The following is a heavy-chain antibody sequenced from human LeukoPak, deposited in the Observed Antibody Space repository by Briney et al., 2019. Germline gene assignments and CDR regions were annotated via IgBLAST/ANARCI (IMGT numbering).Heavy chain of an antibody. CDR1: GFTFSSDA. D-gene: IGHD4-17*01. V-gene: IGHV3-30*02. CDR3: ANDGDYGRGFDY. J-gene: IGHJ4*02. CDR2: IRYDGSNK. Sequence: GGSLRLSCAASGFTFSSDAMHWVRQAPGKGLEWVAFIRYDGSNKFYADSVKGRFTISRDNSKNALYLQMNSLRAEDAAVYYCANDGDYGRGFDYWGQGTLVTVSS.